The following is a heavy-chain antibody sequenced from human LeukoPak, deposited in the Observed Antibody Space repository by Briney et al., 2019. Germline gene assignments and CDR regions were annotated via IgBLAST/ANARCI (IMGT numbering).Heavy chain of an antibody. CDR3: AGGNRLLWFGELPGGAFDI. J-gene: IGHJ3*02. Sequence: SETLSLTCTVSGGSISSYYWSWIRQPPGKGLEWIGYIYYSGSTNYNPSLKSRVTISVDTSKNQFSLKLSSVTAADTAVYYCAGGNRLLWFGELPGGAFDIWGQGTMVTVSS. V-gene: IGHV4-59*01. D-gene: IGHD3-10*01. CDR2: IYYSGST. CDR1: GGSISSYY.